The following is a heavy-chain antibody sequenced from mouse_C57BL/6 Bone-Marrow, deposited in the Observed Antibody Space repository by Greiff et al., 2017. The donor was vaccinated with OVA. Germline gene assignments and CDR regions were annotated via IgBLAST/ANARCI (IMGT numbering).Heavy chain of an antibody. CDR3: ARYRSSLYAMDY. D-gene: IGHD1-1*01. J-gene: IGHJ4*01. Sequence: QVQLQQPGAELVRPGSSVKLSCKASGYTFTRYWMDWVKQRPGQGLEWIGNIYPSDSETHYNQKFKDKATLTVDKSSRTADMQRRSLTSEDVAVYYCARYRSSLYAMDYWGQGTSVTVSS. CDR1: GYTFTRYW. CDR2: IYPSDSET. V-gene: IGHV1-61*01.